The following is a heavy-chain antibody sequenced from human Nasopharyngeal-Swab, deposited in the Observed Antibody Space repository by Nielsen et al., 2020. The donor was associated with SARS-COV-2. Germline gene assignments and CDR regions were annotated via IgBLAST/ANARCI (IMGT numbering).Heavy chain of an antibody. V-gene: IGHV3-30*18. CDR2: ISYDGSNK. D-gene: IGHD1-7*01. CDR3: ANCGTTAYYGMDV. Sequence: GESLKISCAASGFTFSSYGMHWVRQASGKGLEWVAVISYDGSNKYYADSVKGRFTISRDNSKNTLYLQMNSLRAEDTAVYYCANCGTTAYYGMDVWGQGTTVTVSS. CDR1: GFTFSSYG. J-gene: IGHJ6*02.